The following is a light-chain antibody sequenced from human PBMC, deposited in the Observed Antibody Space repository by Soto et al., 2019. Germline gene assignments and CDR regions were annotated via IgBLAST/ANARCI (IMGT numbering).Light chain of an antibody. CDR1: QDISNY. CDR3: QQDDNLPLT. CDR2: DAS. J-gene: IGKJ4*02. Sequence: DILMTQSPSSLSASVGDRVTITCQASQDISNYLNWYQQKPGKAPKLLIYDASNLETGVPSRFSGSGSGTDFTFTISSLQPEDVATYYCQQDDNLPLTFGGGTKVEIK. V-gene: IGKV1-33*01.